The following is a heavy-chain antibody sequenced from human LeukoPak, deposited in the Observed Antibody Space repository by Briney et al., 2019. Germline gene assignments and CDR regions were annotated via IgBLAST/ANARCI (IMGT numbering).Heavy chain of an antibody. CDR3: ARGSISYYYGMDV. CDR2: IIPVLGIA. D-gene: IGHD3-3*02. CDR1: GGTFSSYA. J-gene: IGHJ6*02. Sequence: SVKVSCKASGGTFSSYAISWVRQAPGQGLEWMGRIIPVLGIANYAQKFQGRVTITADKSTSTAYMELSSLRSEDTAVYYCARGSISYYYGMDVWGQGTTVTVSS. V-gene: IGHV1-69*04.